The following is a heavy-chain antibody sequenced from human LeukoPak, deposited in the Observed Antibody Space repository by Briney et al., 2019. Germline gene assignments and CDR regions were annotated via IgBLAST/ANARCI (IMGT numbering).Heavy chain of an antibody. CDR3: ENIPDQVTMVRGVIIDTDY. V-gene: IGHV3-23*01. CDR1: GFTFSSYA. Sequence: PGRSLRLSCAASGFTFSSYAMSWVRQAPGKGLEWVSAISDSGGSTYYADSVKGRFTISRDNSKNTLYLQMNSLRADDTAVYYCENIPDQVTMVRGVIIDTDYWGQGTLVTVSS. J-gene: IGHJ4*02. CDR2: ISDSGGST. D-gene: IGHD3-10*01.